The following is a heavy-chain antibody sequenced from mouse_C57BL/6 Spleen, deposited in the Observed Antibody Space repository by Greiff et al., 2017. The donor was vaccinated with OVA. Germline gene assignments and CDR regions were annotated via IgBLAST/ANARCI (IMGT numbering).Heavy chain of an antibody. CDR1: GYTFTSYW. D-gene: IGHD1-1*01. V-gene: IGHV1-69*01. CDR3: ARSDGSSPWFAY. Sequence: QVQLKQPGAELVMPGASVKLSCKASGYTFTSYWMHWVKQRPGQGLEWIGEIDPSDSYTNYNQKFKGKSTLTVDKSSSTAYMQLSSLTSEDSAVYYCARSDGSSPWFAYWGQGTLVTVSA. CDR2: IDPSDSYT. J-gene: IGHJ3*01.